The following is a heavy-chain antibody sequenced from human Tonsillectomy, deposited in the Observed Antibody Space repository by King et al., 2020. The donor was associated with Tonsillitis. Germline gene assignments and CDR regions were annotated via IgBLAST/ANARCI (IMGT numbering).Heavy chain of an antibody. D-gene: IGHD3-22*01. CDR2: IYPGDSET. J-gene: IGHJ4*02. CDR1: GYRFTSYW. Sequence: VQLVESGAEVKKPGESLKISCKGSGYRFTSYWSGWVRQMPGKGMECMGIIYPGDSETRYSPSFQGQVTISADNSITTAYRQWSSLKASDTAMYYCARFVHPSSGYFHYWGQGTLVTVSS. CDR3: ARFVHPSSGYFHY. V-gene: IGHV5-51*01.